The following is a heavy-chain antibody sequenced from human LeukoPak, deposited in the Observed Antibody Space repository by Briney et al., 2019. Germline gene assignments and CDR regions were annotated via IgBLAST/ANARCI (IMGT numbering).Heavy chain of an antibody. CDR1: GGSISSSSYY. J-gene: IGHJ6*03. Sequence: PSETLSLTCTVSGGSISSSSYYWGWIRQPPGKGLEWIGSIYYSGSTYYNPSLKSRVTISVDTSKNQFSLKLSSVTAADTAVYYCARFRANCSSTSLGYYYYMDVWGKGTTITVSS. CDR3: ARFRANCSSTSLGYYYYMDV. V-gene: IGHV4-39*07. D-gene: IGHD2-2*01. CDR2: IYYSGST.